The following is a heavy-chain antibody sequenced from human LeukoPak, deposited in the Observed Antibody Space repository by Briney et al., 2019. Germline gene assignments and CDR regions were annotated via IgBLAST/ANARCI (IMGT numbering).Heavy chain of an antibody. CDR3: ARHSLGYTAHDY. CDR2: IYYSGST. J-gene: IGHJ4*02. V-gene: IGHV4-39*01. Sequence: SETLSLTCTVSGGSISSSSYYWGWIRQPPGKGLEWIGSIYYSGSTYYNPSLKSRVTISVDTSKNQFSLKLSSVTAADTAVHYCARHSLGYTAHDYWGQGTLVTVSS. D-gene: IGHD3-16*02. CDR1: GGSISSSSYY.